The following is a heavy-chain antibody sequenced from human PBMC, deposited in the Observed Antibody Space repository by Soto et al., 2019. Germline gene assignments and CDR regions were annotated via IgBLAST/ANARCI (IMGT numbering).Heavy chain of an antibody. CDR3: AKVRAPSLDNWFDP. CDR1: GFTFSSYG. CDR2: ISYDGSNK. V-gene: IGHV3-30*18. J-gene: IGHJ5*02. Sequence: GGSLRLSCAASGFTFSSYGMHWVRQAPGKGLEWVAVISYDGSNKYCADSVKGRFTISRDNSKNTLYLQMNSLRAEDTAVYYCAKVRAPSLDNWFDPWGQGTLVTVSS. D-gene: IGHD1-1*01.